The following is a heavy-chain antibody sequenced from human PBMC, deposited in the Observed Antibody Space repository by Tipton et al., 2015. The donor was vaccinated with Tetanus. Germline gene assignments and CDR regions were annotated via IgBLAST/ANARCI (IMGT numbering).Heavy chain of an antibody. V-gene: IGHV4-59*08. Sequence: TLSLTCSASDDSMDNFYWGWIRQPPGKGLEWIGYIYYSGSINSNPSLRSRLTISVDRSKKQFSLKLNSVTAADTAVYYCARPSRRYGDYLYWGQGTLVTVSS. CDR1: DDSMDNFY. D-gene: IGHD4-17*01. CDR3: ARPSRRYGDYLY. J-gene: IGHJ4*02. CDR2: IYYSGSI.